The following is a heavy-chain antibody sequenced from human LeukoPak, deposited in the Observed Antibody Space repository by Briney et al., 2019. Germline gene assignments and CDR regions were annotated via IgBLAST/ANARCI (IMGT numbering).Heavy chain of an antibody. Sequence: GGSLRLSCAASGITFSSYAMSWVRQAPGKGLEWVSAISGNGVSTHYADSVKGRFTISRDNSKNTLYLQMNSLRAEETAVYYCAKDLVTMTIFGVVPNWFDPWGQGTLVTVSS. V-gene: IGHV3-23*01. CDR3: AKDLVTMTIFGVVPNWFDP. D-gene: IGHD3-3*01. J-gene: IGHJ5*02. CDR1: GITFSSYA. CDR2: ISGNGVST.